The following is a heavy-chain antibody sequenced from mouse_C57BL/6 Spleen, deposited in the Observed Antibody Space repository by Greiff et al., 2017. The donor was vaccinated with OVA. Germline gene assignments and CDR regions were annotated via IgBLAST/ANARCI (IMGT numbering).Heavy chain of an antibody. Sequence: VQLQQSGPELVKPGASVKISCKASGYAFSSSWMNWVKQRPGKGLEWIGRIYPGDGDTNYNGKFKGKATLTADKSSSTAYMQLSSLTSEDSAVYFCAREGDFRRFAYWGQGTLVTVSA. CDR1: GYAFSSSW. J-gene: IGHJ3*01. V-gene: IGHV1-82*01. CDR2: IYPGDGDT. CDR3: AREGDFRRFAY.